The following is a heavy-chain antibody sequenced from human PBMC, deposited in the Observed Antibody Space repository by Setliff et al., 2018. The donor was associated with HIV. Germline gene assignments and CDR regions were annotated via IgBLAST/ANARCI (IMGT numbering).Heavy chain of an antibody. Sequence: SETLSLTCTVSGGSISSHYWSWIRQAPGKGLEWIASIYYNGITNYNPSLKSRVIISVDTSKNQFSLKLSSVTAADTAVYYCARAGYHGSISYWEYFHYWGQGTLVTVSS. CDR1: GGSISSHY. J-gene: IGHJ1*01. CDR3: ARAGYHGSISYWEYFHY. CDR2: IYYNGIT. V-gene: IGHV4-59*11. D-gene: IGHD3-22*01.